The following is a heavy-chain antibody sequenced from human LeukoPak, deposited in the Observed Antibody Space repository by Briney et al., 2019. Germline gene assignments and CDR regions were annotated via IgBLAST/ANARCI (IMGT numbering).Heavy chain of an antibody. D-gene: IGHD3-3*01. Sequence: ASVKVSCKASGYTFTSYDIKWVRQATGQGLEWMGWMNPNSGNTGYAQKFQGRVTMTRNTSISTAYMELSSLRSEDTAVYYCARGSSSRWYYDFWSGYGKYYFDYWGQGTLVTVSS. J-gene: IGHJ4*02. CDR3: ARGSSSRWYYDFWSGYGKYYFDY. CDR1: GYTFTSYD. V-gene: IGHV1-8*01. CDR2: MNPNSGNT.